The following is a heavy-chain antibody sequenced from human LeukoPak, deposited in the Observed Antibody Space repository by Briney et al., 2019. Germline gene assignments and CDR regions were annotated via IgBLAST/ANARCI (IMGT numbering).Heavy chain of an antibody. D-gene: IGHD2/OR15-2a*01. CDR2: INHSGST. CDR3: AVLQSHRPLDY. V-gene: IGHV4-34*01. J-gene: IGHJ4*02. Sequence: EPSETLSLTCAVYGGSFSGYYWSWIRQPPGKGLEWIGEINHSGSTNYNPSLKSRVTISVDTSNNQFSLKLTSVTAADTAVYFCAVLQSHRPLDYWGQGTLVTVSS. CDR1: GGSFSGYY.